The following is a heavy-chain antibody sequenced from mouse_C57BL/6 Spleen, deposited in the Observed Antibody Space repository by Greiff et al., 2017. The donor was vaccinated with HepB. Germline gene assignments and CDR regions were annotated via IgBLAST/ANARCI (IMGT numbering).Heavy chain of an antibody. Sequence: LQESGAELVRPGTSVKMSCKASGYTFTNYWIGWAKQRPGHGLEWIGDIYPGGGYTNYNEKFKGKATLTADKSSSTAYMQFSSLTSEDSAIYYCARSEAQAPYYFDYWGQGTTLTVSS. D-gene: IGHD3-2*02. CDR1: GYTFTNYW. CDR2: IYPGGGYT. CDR3: ARSEAQAPYYFDY. V-gene: IGHV1-63*01. J-gene: IGHJ2*01.